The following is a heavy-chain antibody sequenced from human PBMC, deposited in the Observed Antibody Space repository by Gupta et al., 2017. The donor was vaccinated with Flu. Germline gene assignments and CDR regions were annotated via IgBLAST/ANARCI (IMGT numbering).Heavy chain of an antibody. CDR3: ARDRSLYASTWSTFDF. CDR2: IYHSGNT. D-gene: IGHD6-13*01. J-gene: IGHJ4*02. Sequence: QVQLQESGPGLVKPSETLSLTCTVSGGSIGTYYWSWIRQSPGKGLEWIGYIYHSGNTNYNPSLKSRVTISADTSKNQVSLKLTSVTAADTAVYYCARDRSLYASTWSTFDFWGQGTLVTVSS. CDR1: GGSIGTYY. V-gene: IGHV4-59*01.